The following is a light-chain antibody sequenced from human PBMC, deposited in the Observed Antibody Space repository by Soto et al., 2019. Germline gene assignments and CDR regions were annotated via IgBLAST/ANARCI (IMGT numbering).Light chain of an antibody. Sequence: EMVLTQSPGTLSLSPGERATLSCRASQSVSNNYLAWYQQKPGRAPRLLIYCASRSATGIPDRFSGSGSGTDFTLTISRLEPEDFAVYYCQQYGSSPFGGGTKVDIK. J-gene: IGKJ4*01. CDR2: CAS. CDR1: QSVSNNY. CDR3: QQYGSSP. V-gene: IGKV3-20*01.